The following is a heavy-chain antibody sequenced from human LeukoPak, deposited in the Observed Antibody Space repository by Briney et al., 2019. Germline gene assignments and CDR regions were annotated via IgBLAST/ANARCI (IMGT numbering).Heavy chain of an antibody. J-gene: IGHJ6*02. V-gene: IGHV3-48*04. CDR3: ARDGGYCSGGSCYSGEYYYYGMDV. CDR1: GFTFSNYW. CDR2: ISSSGSTI. Sequence: QPGGSLRLSCAASGFTFSNYWMHWVRQAPGKGLEWVSYISSSGSTIYYADSVKGRFTISRDNAKNSLYLQMNSLRAEDTAVYYCARDGGYCSGGSCYSGEYYYYGMDVWGQGTTVTVSS. D-gene: IGHD2-15*01.